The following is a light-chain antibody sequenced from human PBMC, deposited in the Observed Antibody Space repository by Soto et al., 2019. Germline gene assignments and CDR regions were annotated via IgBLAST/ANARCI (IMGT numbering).Light chain of an antibody. CDR2: GAS. V-gene: IGKV3-15*01. Sequence: EIVMTQSPATLSVSPGERATLSCRASQSVSGNLAWYQQTPSQAPRLLISGASTRATGIPARFSGSGSGTEFTLTISGLQSEDFAVYYCQQYDDWPSLTFGGGTKVEIK. CDR1: QSVSGN. J-gene: IGKJ4*01. CDR3: QQYDDWPSLT.